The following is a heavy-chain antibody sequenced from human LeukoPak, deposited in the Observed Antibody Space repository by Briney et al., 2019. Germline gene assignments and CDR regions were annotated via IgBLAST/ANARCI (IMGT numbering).Heavy chain of an antibody. CDR1: GGSISSYY. J-gene: IGHJ4*02. Sequence: SETLSLTCTVSGGSISSYYWSWIRQPPGKGLEWIGYIYYSGSTNYNPSLKSRVTISVDTSKNQFSLKLSSVTAADTAVYYCAKGGDCSGGSCYSFIHYWGQGTLVTVSS. V-gene: IGHV4-59*08. D-gene: IGHD2-15*01. CDR3: AKGGDCSGGSCYSFIHY. CDR2: IYYSGST.